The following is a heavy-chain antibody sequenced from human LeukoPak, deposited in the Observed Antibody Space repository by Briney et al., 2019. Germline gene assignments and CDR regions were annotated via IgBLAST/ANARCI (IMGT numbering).Heavy chain of an antibody. J-gene: IGHJ4*02. D-gene: IGHD6-13*01. Sequence: PGGSLRLPCAASGFTFSSYAMSWVRQAPGKGLEWVSTISNSGGSTYYADSVKGRFTISRDNSKNTLYLQMNSLRAEDTAVYYCAKDITAAGGYFFNYWGQGTLVTVSS. V-gene: IGHV3-23*01. CDR2: ISNSGGST. CDR1: GFTFSSYA. CDR3: AKDITAAGGYFFNY.